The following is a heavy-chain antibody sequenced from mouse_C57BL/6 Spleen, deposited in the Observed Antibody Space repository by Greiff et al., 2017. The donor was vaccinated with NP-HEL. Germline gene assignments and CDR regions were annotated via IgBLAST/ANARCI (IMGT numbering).Heavy chain of an antibody. V-gene: IGHV1-4*01. Sequence: QVQLKESGAELARPGASVKMSCKASGYTFTSYTMHWVKQRPGQGLEWIGYINPSSGYTKSNQKFKDKATLTADKASSTAYMQLSSMTSEDSAVYYCAIFLLAMDYWGQGTSVTVSS. CDR3: AIFLLAMDY. J-gene: IGHJ4*01. CDR1: GYTFTSYT. CDR2: INPSSGYT. D-gene: IGHD2-10*01.